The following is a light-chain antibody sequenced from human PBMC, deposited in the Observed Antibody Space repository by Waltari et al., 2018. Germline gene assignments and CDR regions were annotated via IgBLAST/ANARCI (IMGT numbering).Light chain of an antibody. CDR2: EVS. V-gene: IGLV2-8*01. Sequence: QSALTQPPSASGPPGQSVTISCTGTSSDVGGYHYVSRYQQHPGKAPNLMIYEVSKRPSGVPDRFSGSKSGNTASLTVSGLQAEDEADYYCSSYVGSNNPHVVFGGGTKLTVL. CDR3: SSYVGSNNPHVV. J-gene: IGLJ2*01. CDR1: SSDVGGYHY.